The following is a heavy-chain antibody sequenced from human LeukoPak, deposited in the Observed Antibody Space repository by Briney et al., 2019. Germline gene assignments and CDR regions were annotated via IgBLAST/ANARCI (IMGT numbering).Heavy chain of an antibody. V-gene: IGHV3-23*01. Sequence: PGGSLRLSCAASGFTFSSYGMSWVRQAPGKGLEWVSAISGSGGSTYYADSVKGRFTISRDNSKNTLYLQMNSLRAEDTAVYYCARDLTESMYYDFWSGYSPPYYFDYWGQGTLVTVSS. CDR2: ISGSGGST. CDR1: GFTFSSYG. D-gene: IGHD3-3*01. CDR3: ARDLTESMYYDFWSGYSPPYYFDY. J-gene: IGHJ4*02.